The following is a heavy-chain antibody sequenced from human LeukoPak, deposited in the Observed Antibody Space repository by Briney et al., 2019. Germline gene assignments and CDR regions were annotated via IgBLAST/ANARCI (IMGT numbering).Heavy chain of an antibody. Sequence: GASVKVSCKASGGTFSSYAISWVRQAPGQGLEWMGGIIPIFGTANYAQKFQGRVTITADESTSTAYMEQSSLRSEDTAVYYCARDPPGGAAADAALDYWGQGTLVTVSS. CDR3: ARDPPGGAAADAALDY. CDR1: GGTFSSYA. V-gene: IGHV1-69*13. J-gene: IGHJ4*02. D-gene: IGHD6-13*01. CDR2: IIPIFGTA.